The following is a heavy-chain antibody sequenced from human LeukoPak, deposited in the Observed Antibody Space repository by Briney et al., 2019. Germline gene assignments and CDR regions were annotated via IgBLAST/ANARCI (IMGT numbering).Heavy chain of an antibody. CDR3: ASIQRGYSLSFDS. V-gene: IGHV3-30-3*01. J-gene: IGHJ4*02. CDR2: ISYDGSNK. Sequence: GRSLRLSCAASGFTFSSYAMHWVRQAPGKGLEWVAVISYDGSNKYYADSVKGRFTISRDNAKNTLYLQMNSLRAEDTAVYYCASIQRGYSLSFDSWGQGTLVTVSS. D-gene: IGHD2-15*01. CDR1: GFTFSSYA.